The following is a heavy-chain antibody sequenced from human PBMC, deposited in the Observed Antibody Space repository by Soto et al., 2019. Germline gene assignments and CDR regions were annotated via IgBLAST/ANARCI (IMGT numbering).Heavy chain of an antibody. CDR1: GFTFRNYG. V-gene: IGHV3-33*01. CDR2: IWYGGSNK. CDR3: ARDRGHAFDV. J-gene: IGHJ3*01. Sequence: QVQLVESGGGVVQPGRSLRLSCAVSGFTFRNYGVYWVRQAPGKGQEWMAVIWYGGSNKYYADSVKGRFTISGDNSKNTLYLQMNSLRVDDTAVYYCARDRGHAFDVWGQGTMVTVSS.